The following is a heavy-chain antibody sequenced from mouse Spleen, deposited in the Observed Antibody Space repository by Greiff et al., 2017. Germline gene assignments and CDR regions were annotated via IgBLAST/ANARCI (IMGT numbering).Heavy chain of an antibody. D-gene: IGHD4-1*01. Sequence: QVQLKQPGAELVKPGASVKLSCKASGYTFTSYWMQWVKQRPGQGLEWIGEIDPSDSYTNYNQKFKGKATLTVDTSSSTAYMQLSSLTSEDSAVYYCARRNWGFDYWGQGTTLTVSS. CDR1: GYTFTSYW. V-gene: IGHV1-50*01. J-gene: IGHJ2*01. CDR3: ARRNWGFDY. CDR2: IDPSDSYT.